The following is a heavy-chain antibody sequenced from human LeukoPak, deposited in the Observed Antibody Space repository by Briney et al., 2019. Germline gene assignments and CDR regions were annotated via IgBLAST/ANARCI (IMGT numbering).Heavy chain of an antibody. D-gene: IGHD6-13*01. CDR1: GSTFTTYW. J-gene: IGHJ4*02. Sequence: GESLQISCQGSGSTFTTYWIGWVRQMPGKGLEWVGIIYPGDSDPRYSPSFQGQVTISADKSISTAYLQWSSLKASDSAMYYCARHGLGSSWFGFDYWGQGTLVTVSS. V-gene: IGHV5-51*01. CDR3: ARHGLGSSWFGFDY. CDR2: IYPGDSDP.